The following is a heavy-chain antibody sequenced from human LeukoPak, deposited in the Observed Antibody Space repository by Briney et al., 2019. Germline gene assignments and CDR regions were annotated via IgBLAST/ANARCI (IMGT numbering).Heavy chain of an antibody. V-gene: IGHV7-4-1*02. D-gene: IGHD5-18*01. CDR2: INTNTGNP. CDR1: GYTFTSYA. CDR3: ARLRGAYSYGYFPLGDGFDY. Sequence: EASVKVSCKASGYTFTSYAMNWVRQAPGQGLEWMGWINTNTGNPTYAQGFTGRFVFSLDTSVSTAYLQISSLKAEDTAVYYCARLRGAYSYGYFPLGDGFDYWGQGTLVTVSS. J-gene: IGHJ4*02.